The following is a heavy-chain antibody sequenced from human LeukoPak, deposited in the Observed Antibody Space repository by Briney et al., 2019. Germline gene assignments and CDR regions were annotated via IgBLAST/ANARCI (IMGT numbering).Heavy chain of an antibody. D-gene: IGHD1-7*01. CDR1: GYTFTGYY. CDR3: ARANCNYEPNNWSDP. J-gene: IGHJ5*02. Sequence: GASVKVSCKASGYTFTGYYMHWVRQAPGQGLEWMGWINPNSGGTNYAQKFQGRVTMTRDTSISTAYMELSRLRSDYTAVYYCARANCNYEPNNWSDPWGQGTLVTVSS. V-gene: IGHV1-2*02. CDR2: INPNSGGT.